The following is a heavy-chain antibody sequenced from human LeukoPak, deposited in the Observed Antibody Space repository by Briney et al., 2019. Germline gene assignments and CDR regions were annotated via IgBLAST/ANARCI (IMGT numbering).Heavy chain of an antibody. Sequence: KSSETLSLTCAVYGGSFSGYYWSWIRQPPGKGLEWIGEINHSGSTNYNPSLKSRVTISVDTSKNQFSLKLSSVTAADTAVYYCARSSPIVVVPAATYYYYYGMDVWGQGTMVTVSS. CDR2: INHSGST. CDR3: ARSSPIVVVPAATYYYYYGMDV. J-gene: IGHJ6*02. D-gene: IGHD2-2*01. CDR1: GGSFSGYY. V-gene: IGHV4-34*01.